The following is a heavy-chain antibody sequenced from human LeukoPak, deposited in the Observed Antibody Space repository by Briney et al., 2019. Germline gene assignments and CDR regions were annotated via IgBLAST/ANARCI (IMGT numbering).Heavy chain of an antibody. CDR1: GGSISSGDYY. J-gene: IGHJ6*02. D-gene: IGHD3-9*01. V-gene: IGHV4-30-4*01. CDR3: ASVRDILTVGMDV. Sequence: PSETLFLTCTVSGGSISSGDYYWSWIRQPPGKGLEWIGYIYYSGSTYYNPSLKSRVTISVDTSKNQFSLKLSSVTAADTAVYYCASVRDILTVGMDVWGQGTTVTVSS. CDR2: IYYSGST.